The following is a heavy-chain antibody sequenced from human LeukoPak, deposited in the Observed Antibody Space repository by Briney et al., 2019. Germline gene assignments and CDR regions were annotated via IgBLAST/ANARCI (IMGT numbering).Heavy chain of an antibody. Sequence: GGSLRLSCAASGFTVSSNYMSWVRQAPGKGLEWVSVIYSGGSTYYADSVKGRFTISRDNSKNTLYLQMNSLRAEDTAVYYCARDRYYYDSSGYHSAFDIWGQGTMVTVSS. D-gene: IGHD3-22*01. CDR3: ARDRYYYDSSGYHSAFDI. V-gene: IGHV3-53*01. J-gene: IGHJ3*02. CDR1: GFTVSSNY. CDR2: IYSGGST.